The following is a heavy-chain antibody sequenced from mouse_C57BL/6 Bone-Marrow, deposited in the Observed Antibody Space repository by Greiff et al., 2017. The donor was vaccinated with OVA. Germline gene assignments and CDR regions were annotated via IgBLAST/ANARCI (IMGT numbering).Heavy chain of an antibody. CDR3: ARRNDGYCHYWYFVV. J-gene: IGHJ1*03. Sequence: VQLQQPGAELVMPGASVKLSCKASGYTFTSYWMHWVKQRPGQGLEWIGEIDPSDSYTKYNQKFKGKSTLTVDKSSSTAYMQLSCLTSEDSAVDDCARRNDGYCHYWYFVVWGTGTTVTVSS. D-gene: IGHD2-3*01. CDR2: IDPSDSYT. V-gene: IGHV1-69*01. CDR1: GYTFTSYW.